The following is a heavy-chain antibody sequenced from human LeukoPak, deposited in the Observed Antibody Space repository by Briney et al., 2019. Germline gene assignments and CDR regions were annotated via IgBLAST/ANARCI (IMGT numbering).Heavy chain of an antibody. Sequence: PSETLSLTCTVSGGSISSGSYYWSSIPQPTGEALEWSGRIYTSESTNYNPSLKSRVTISVATSQNQFSLKLSSVTAADSAVYYGARVPYVDTAKNWYFDLWGRGTLVTVSS. CDR2: IYTSEST. V-gene: IGHV4-61*02. J-gene: IGHJ2*01. CDR1: GGSISSGSYY. CDR3: ARVPYVDTAKNWYFDL. D-gene: IGHD5-18*01.